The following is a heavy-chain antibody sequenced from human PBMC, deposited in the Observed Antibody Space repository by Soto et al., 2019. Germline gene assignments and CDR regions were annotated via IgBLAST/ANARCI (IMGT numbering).Heavy chain of an antibody. Sequence: ASVKVSCKASGYTFTGYYMHWVRQAPGQGLEWMGWINPNSGGTNYAQKFQGRVTMTRDTSISTAYMELSRLRSDDTAVYYCARDLYYYGSGSYQPFPYYYYGMDVWGQGTTVTVSS. D-gene: IGHD3-10*01. V-gene: IGHV1-2*02. J-gene: IGHJ6*02. CDR1: GYTFTGYY. CDR2: INPNSGGT. CDR3: ARDLYYYGSGSYQPFPYYYYGMDV.